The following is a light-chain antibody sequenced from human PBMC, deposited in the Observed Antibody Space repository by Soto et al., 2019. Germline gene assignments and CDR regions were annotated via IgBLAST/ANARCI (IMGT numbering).Light chain of an antibody. J-gene: IGKJ5*01. CDR2: DAS. Sequence: EIVLTQSPATLSLSPGERATLSCRASQSVSSYLAWYQQKPGQAPRLLIYDASNRATGIPARFSGSGSGTDFTLTISRLEPGDFAVYYCQQYDNWPITFGQGTRLEIK. V-gene: IGKV3-11*01. CDR3: QQYDNWPIT. CDR1: QSVSSY.